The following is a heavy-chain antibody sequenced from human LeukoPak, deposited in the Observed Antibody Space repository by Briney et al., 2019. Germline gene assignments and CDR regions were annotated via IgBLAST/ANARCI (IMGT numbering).Heavy chain of an antibody. D-gene: IGHD3-16*01. J-gene: IGHJ4*02. CDR1: GGSISSSSYY. CDR3: ARNKRGGLWPLKY. CDR2: IYYSGST. Sequence: PSETLSLTCIVSGGSISSSSYYWGWIRQPPGKGLEWIGSIYYSGSTYYNPSLKSRVTISVDTSKNQFSLKLSSVTAADTAVYYCARNKRGGLWPLKYWGQGTLVTVSS. V-gene: IGHV4-39*01.